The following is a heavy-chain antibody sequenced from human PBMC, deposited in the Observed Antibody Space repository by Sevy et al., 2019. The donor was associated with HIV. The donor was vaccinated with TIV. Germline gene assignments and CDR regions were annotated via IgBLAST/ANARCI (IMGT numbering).Heavy chain of an antibody. J-gene: IGHJ4*02. CDR3: AGETEPGTIH. V-gene: IGHV4-31*03. CDR1: GSSINSGGYY. CDR2: INYSGST. D-gene: IGHD6-13*01. Sequence: SETLSLTCTVSGSSINSGGYYWNWIRHHPGKGLEWIGYINYSGSTYYNTSLKGRITISLDTSKNQLSLKVTSVTAAETAVYYCAGETEPGTIHWGQGALVTVSS.